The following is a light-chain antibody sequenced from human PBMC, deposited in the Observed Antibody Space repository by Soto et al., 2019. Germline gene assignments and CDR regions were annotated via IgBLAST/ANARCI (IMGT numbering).Light chain of an antibody. CDR1: QSVSSD. J-gene: IGKJ1*01. CDR2: GAS. Sequence: ETVMTQSPANLSASPGERAALSCRASQSVSSDLAWYQQKPGQAPRLLIHGASTRGTGFPARFSGSGSGTEFPLTISRLQSEDCAVYYCQQYNNWPWTFGQGTKVEIK. CDR3: QQYNNWPWT. V-gene: IGKV3-15*01.